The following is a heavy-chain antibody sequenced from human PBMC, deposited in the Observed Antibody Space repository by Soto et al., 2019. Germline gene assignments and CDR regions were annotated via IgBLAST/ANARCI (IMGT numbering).Heavy chain of an antibody. CDR1: GYTFTGYY. Sequence: GSVKVSFKASGYTFTGYYMHWLRQARGQGREWMGWINPNSGGTNYAQKFQGRVTMTRDTSISTAYMELSRLRSDDTAVYYCARVFQAVSGYDPLDAFDIWGQGTMVTVSS. CDR2: INPNSGGT. J-gene: IGHJ3*02. CDR3: ARVFQAVSGYDPLDAFDI. V-gene: IGHV1-2*02. D-gene: IGHD5-12*01.